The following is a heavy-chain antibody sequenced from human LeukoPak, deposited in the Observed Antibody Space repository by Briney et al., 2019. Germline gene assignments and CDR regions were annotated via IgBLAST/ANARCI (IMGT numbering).Heavy chain of an antibody. J-gene: IGHJ4*02. V-gene: IGHV3-48*03. Sequence: GGSLRLSCAASGFTFSSYDMNWVRQAPGKGLEWVSYISSGGTDIYHADSVKGRFTISRDDAKNSLYLQMNSLRDDDTAVYSCTRKAVTSSRGPANYFDYWGQGTLVTVSS. CDR1: GFTFSSYD. D-gene: IGHD6-19*01. CDR2: ISSGGTDI. CDR3: TRKAVTSSRGPANYFDY.